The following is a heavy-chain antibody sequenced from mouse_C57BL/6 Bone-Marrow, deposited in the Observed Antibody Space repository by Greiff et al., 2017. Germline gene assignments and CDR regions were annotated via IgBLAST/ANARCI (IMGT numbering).Heavy chain of an antibody. Sequence: EVKVVESGGDLVKPGGSLKLSCAASGFTFSSYGMSWVRTTPDKRLEWVATISSGGSYTYYPDSVKGRFTISRDNAKNTLYLQMSSLKSEDTAMYYCARPRFITTVVSNFDVWGTGTTVTVSS. V-gene: IGHV5-6*01. J-gene: IGHJ1*03. CDR2: ISSGGSYT. D-gene: IGHD1-1*01. CDR1: GFTFSSYG. CDR3: ARPRFITTVVSNFDV.